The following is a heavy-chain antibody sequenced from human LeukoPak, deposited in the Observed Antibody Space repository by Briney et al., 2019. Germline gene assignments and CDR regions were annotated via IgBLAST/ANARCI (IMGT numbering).Heavy chain of an antibody. Sequence: GGSLRLSCAASGFTFSHYWMHWVRQAPGKGLVWASRINSDGNTTSYADSVKGRFTVSRDNAKNTLYLQMNSLRAEDTAVYYCARDFVEFDYWGQGTLVTVSS. J-gene: IGHJ4*02. CDR2: INSDGNTT. D-gene: IGHD6-6*01. CDR3: ARDFVEFDY. V-gene: IGHV3-74*01. CDR1: GFTFSHYW.